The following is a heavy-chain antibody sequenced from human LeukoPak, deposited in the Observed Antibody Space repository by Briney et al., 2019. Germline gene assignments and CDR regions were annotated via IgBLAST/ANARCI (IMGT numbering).Heavy chain of an antibody. J-gene: IGHJ4*02. CDR2: INDSGST. V-gene: IGHV4-34*01. D-gene: IGHD4-17*01. Sequence: SETLSLTCAVYGGSFSGYYWSWIRQSPGKGLEWIGEINDSGSTNYNPSLKSRVTLSLDSSKSQFALKVTSVTAADTAVYYCARDEFGDFQGFDYWGQGTRVTVSS. CDR3: ARDEFGDFQGFDY. CDR1: GGSFSGYY.